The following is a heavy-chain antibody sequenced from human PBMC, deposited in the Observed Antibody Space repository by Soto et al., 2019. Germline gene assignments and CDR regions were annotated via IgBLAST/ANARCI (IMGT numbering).Heavy chain of an antibody. Sequence: ITLKESGPPLVKPTQTLTLTCSFSGFSLTANGVGVGWVRQPPGLALEWLAMVYWDDDKHYSASLRSRLSITKDTSKSQVVLPMTNMDPVDTGIYYCATLTGSHWGQGALVTVSS. CDR2: VYWDDDK. J-gene: IGHJ4*02. CDR3: ATLTGSH. V-gene: IGHV2-5*02. D-gene: IGHD3-9*01. CDR1: GFSLTANGVG.